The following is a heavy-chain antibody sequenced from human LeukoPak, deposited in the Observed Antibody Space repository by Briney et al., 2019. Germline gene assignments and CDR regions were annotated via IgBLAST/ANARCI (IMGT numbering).Heavy chain of an antibody. CDR1: GGSISSGSYY. J-gene: IGHJ6*03. V-gene: IGHV4-61*02. CDR2: IYTSGST. Sequence: SQTLSLTCTVSGGSISSGSYYWNWIRQPAGKGLEWIGRIYTSGSTNYNPSLKSRVTMSVDTSKNQFSLKLRYVTAADTAVYYCARITGRYYYYYYMDVWGKGTTVTISS. CDR3: ARITGRYYYYYYMDV. D-gene: IGHD1-26*01.